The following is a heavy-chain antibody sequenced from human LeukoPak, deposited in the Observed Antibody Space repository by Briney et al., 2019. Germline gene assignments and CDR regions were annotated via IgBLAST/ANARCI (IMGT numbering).Heavy chain of an antibody. V-gene: IGHV3-23*01. CDR1: GFTFSCYV. J-gene: IGHJ6*02. D-gene: IGHD6-13*01. Sequence: GGPLRLSCAVSGFTFSCYVMSWVRQAPGKGGAGVAAVSGSGGSTYYADSVTGRSTISRDNSKNTLYLQMNSLRAEDTAEYYCAKDTQQLVRFYYYYGMDVWGQGTTVTVSS. CDR3: AKDTQQLVRFYYYYGMDV. CDR2: VSGSGGST.